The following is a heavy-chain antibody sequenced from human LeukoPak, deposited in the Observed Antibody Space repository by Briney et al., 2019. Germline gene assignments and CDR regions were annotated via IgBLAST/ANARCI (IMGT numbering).Heavy chain of an antibody. CDR2: IGAVSSSK. J-gene: IGHJ5*02. Sequence: GGSLRLSCAASEFTFSSYTMNWVRQAPGKGLEWVSSIGAVSSSKYYADSIKGRFTISRDNAKNSLSLQMNGLRTEDTAVYYCARTPSAIAAANWFDPWGQGTLVTVSS. CDR1: EFTFSSYT. D-gene: IGHD6-13*01. CDR3: ARTPSAIAAANWFDP. V-gene: IGHV3-21*04.